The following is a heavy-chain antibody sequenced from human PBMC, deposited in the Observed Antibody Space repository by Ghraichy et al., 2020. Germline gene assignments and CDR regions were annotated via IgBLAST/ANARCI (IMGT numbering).Heavy chain of an antibody. V-gene: IGHV4-59*01. Sequence: SETLSLTCTVSGGSINNYYWSWIRQPPGKGLEWIGFIYYSGGANYNPSLKSRATISVDASMTQFSLRLSSVTAADTAVYYCARDRAVFGPGVMDVWGQGTTATVSS. CDR3: ARDRAVFGPGVMDV. D-gene: IGHD3-3*01. CDR1: GGSINNYY. J-gene: IGHJ6*02. CDR2: IYYSGGA.